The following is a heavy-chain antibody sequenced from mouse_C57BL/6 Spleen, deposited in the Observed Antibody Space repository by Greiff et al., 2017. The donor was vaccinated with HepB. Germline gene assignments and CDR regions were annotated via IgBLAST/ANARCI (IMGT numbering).Heavy chain of an antibody. CDR2: IYPRSGNT. CDR3: ARAASTMVTTKYFDV. CDR1: GYTFTSYG. Sequence: VKLMESGAELARPGASVKLSCKASGYTFTSYGISWVKQRTGQGLEWIGEIYPRSGNTYYNEKFKGKATLTADKSSSTAYMELRSLTSEDSAVYFCARAASTMVTTKYFDVWGTGTTVTVSS. V-gene: IGHV1-81*01. J-gene: IGHJ1*03. D-gene: IGHD2-2*01.